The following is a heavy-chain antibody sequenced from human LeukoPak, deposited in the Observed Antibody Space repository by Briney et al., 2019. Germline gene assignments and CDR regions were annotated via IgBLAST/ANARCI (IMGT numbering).Heavy chain of an antibody. CDR2: ISFNGGTK. D-gene: IGHD6-19*01. V-gene: IGHV3-30*18. Sequence: GGSLRLSCAASGFTVSSYYMSWVRQAPGKGLEWVAVISFNGGTKYYADSVKGRFTISRDNSKGTAFLQMNSLRRNDTAIYFCAKGLSAGTIDYWGQGALVTVSS. J-gene: IGHJ4*02. CDR3: AKGLSAGTIDY. CDR1: GFTVSSYY.